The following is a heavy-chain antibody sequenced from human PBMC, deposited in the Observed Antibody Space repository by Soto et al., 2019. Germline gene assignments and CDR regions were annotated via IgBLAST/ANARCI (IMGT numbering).Heavy chain of an antibody. CDR1: GFTFITYA. J-gene: IGHJ6*02. Sequence: GGSLRLSCSASGFTFITYAMHWVRQPPGKGLEWVALISYDGNEKYYGDSVKGRFTISRDRNTLYLQMNSLRVDDTAAYYCARDVRSGRGLFYGMDVWGQGTTVTVSS. D-gene: IGHD3-10*01. V-gene: IGHV3-30*03. CDR2: ISYDGNEK. CDR3: ARDVRSGRGLFYGMDV.